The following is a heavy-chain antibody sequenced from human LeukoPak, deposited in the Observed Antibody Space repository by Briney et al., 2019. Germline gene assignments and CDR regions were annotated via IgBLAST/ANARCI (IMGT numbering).Heavy chain of an antibody. CDR1: GFTFSSYW. V-gene: IGHV3-7*01. J-gene: IGHJ5*02. CDR3: ARDIRFEGSGYDSLRNNWFDP. D-gene: IGHD5-12*01. Sequence: GGSLRLSCAASGFTFSSYWMSWVRQAPGKGLEGVARIKEDGGEKYFVDSLKGRFTISRDNAKNSLYLQMNSLRAEDTALYYCARDIRFEGSGYDSLRNNWFDPWGQGTLVTVSS. CDR2: IKEDGGEK.